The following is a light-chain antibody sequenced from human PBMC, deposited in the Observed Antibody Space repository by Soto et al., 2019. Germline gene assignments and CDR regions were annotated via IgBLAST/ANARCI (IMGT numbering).Light chain of an antibody. CDR2: DAS. CDR1: QSVSNY. J-gene: IGKJ2*01. V-gene: IGKV3-11*01. CDR3: QHRSNWPPSMYT. Sequence: IVLTQSPATLSLSPGERATLSCRASQSVSNYLVWYQQKPGQAPRLLIYDASNRATGISARFSGSGSGPDFTLTISSLEPDDFAVYYCQHRSNWPPSMYTFGQGTKLEIK.